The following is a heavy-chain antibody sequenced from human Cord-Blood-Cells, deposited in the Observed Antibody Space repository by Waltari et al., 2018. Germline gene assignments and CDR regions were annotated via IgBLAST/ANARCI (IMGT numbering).Heavy chain of an antibody. CDR2: IYYSGST. J-gene: IGHJ4*02. CDR3: ARERITMVQGVIDY. CDR1: GGSISSGGYY. V-gene: IGHV4-31*03. Sequence: QVQLQESGPGLVKPSQTLSLTCTVSGGSISSGGYYWRWIRPHPGKGLEWIGYIYYSGSTYYNPSLKSRVTISVDTSKNQFSLKLSSVTAADTAVYYCARERITMVQGVIDYWGQGTLVTVSS. D-gene: IGHD3-10*01.